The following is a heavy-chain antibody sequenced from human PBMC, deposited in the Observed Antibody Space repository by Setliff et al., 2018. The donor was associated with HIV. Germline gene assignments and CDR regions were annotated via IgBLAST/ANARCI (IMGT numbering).Heavy chain of an antibody. J-gene: IGHJ4*02. CDR3: AAAPSPAAPGN. D-gene: IGHD6-25*01. V-gene: IGHV1-18*01. CDR1: GYTFTNYG. CDR2: ISVYNGNR. Sequence: ASVKVSCKASGYTFTNYGISWVRQAPGQGLEWMGWISVYNGNRDYALNFQGRVTLTTDTSASTAYMELTSLRSDDTAVYYCAAAPSPAAPGNWGQGTLVTVSS.